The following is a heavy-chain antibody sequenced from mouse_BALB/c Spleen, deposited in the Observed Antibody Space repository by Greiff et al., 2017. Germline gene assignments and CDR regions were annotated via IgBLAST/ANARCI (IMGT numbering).Heavy chain of an antibody. CDR2: IYPGGGYT. CDR3: ARKTDYRGYFDV. D-gene: IGHD2-13*01. V-gene: IGHV1-63*02. Sequence: DQLQQSGAELVRPGTSVKISCKASGYTFTNYWLGWVKQRPGHGLEWIGDIYPGGGYTNYNEKFKGKATLTADTSSSTAYMQLSSLTSEDSAVYFCARKTDYRGYFDVWGAGTTVTVSS. CDR1: GYTFTNYW. J-gene: IGHJ1*01.